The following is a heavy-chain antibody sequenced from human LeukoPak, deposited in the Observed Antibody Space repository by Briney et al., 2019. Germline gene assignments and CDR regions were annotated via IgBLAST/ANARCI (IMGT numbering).Heavy chain of an antibody. Sequence: ASVKVPCKASGYTFTSYGISWVRQAPGQGLEWMGWISAYNGNTNYAQKLQGRVTMTTDTSTSTAYMELRSLRSDDTAVYYCASHLAGGITDYWGQGTLVTVSS. CDR1: GYTFTSYG. J-gene: IGHJ4*02. CDR2: ISAYNGNT. V-gene: IGHV1-18*01. CDR3: ASHLAGGITDY. D-gene: IGHD3-16*01.